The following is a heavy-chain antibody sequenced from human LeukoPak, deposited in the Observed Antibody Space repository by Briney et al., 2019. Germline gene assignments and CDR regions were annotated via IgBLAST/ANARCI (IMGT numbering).Heavy chain of an antibody. J-gene: IGHJ6*03. CDR3: ARAGGSVAGYYYYYMDV. Sequence: VSVKVSCKASGYTFTGYYMHWVRQAPGQGLEWMGWINPNSGGTNYAQKFQGRVTMTRDTSISTAYMELSRLRSDDTAVYYCARAGGSVAGYYYYYMDVWGKGTTVTVSS. D-gene: IGHD6-19*01. V-gene: IGHV1-2*02. CDR1: GYTFTGYY. CDR2: INPNSGGT.